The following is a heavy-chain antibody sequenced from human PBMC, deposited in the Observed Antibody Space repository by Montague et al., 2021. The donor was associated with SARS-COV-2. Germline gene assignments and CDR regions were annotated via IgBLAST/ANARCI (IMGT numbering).Heavy chain of an antibody. CDR2: IYHTGST. CDR1: GDSISTDNW. Sequence: SETLSLTCVVSGDSISTDNWRTWVRLPPGKGLEWVGEIYHTGSTKYKPSLKSRVSMSVDKSWNQFSLKLSSVTAADTAVYYCARDGSWRFEILIGPRHYYYGMDVWGQGTTGTVSS. D-gene: IGHD3-9*01. CDR3: ARDGSWRFEILIGPRHYYYGMDV. J-gene: IGHJ6*02. V-gene: IGHV4-4*02.